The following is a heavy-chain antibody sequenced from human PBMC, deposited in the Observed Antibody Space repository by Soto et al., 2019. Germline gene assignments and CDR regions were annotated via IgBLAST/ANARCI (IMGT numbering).Heavy chain of an antibody. CDR3: ARDRKDYGGTQPSYYYYYGIDF. J-gene: IGHJ6*02. CDR2: INPNSGGT. D-gene: IGHD4-17*01. CDR1: GYTFTGYY. V-gene: IGHV1-2*02. Sequence: ASVKVSCKASGYTFTGYYMHWVRQAPGKGLEWMGWINPNSGGTNYAQKFQGRVTMTRDTSISTAYMELSRLRSDDTAVYYCARDRKDYGGTQPSYYYYYGIDFWGQGTTVTVS.